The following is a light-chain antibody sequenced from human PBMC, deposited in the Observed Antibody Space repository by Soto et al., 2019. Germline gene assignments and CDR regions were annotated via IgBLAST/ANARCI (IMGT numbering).Light chain of an antibody. CDR3: QQSYSTPWT. V-gene: IGKV1-39*01. J-gene: IGKJ1*01. CDR2: AAS. CDR1: QSISSY. Sequence: DIQMAQSASSLSSSVVDRFTVTCRASQSISSYLNWYQQKPGTAPKLLIYAASSLQSGVPSRFSGSGSGTDFTLTISSLQPEDFATYYCQQSYSTPWTFGQGTKV.